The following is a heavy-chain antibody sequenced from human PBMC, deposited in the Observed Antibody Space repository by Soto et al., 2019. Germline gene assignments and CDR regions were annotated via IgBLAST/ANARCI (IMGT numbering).Heavy chain of an antibody. CDR1: GGSISIYY. V-gene: IGHV4-59*08. J-gene: IGHJ6*03. CDR3: ARLYCDFWSGHYYSCYMVV. Sequence: QVQLQESGPGLVKPSETLSLTCTVSGGSISIYYWSWIRQPPGKGLEWIGYIYYSGSTNDNPSLKSPLPLSVDASKNPFSLKLRTVTAADAAEYYGARLYCDFWSGHYYSCYMVVWGKGTTVAVSS. CDR2: IYYSGST. D-gene: IGHD3-3*01.